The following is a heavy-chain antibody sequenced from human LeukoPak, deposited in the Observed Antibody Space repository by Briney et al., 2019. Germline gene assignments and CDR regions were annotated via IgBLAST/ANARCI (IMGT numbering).Heavy chain of an antibody. V-gene: IGHV4-31*03. CDR3: ARYCSSTSCYGRYYFDY. D-gene: IGHD2-2*01. Sequence: PSETLSLTCSVSGGSVSSGNYYWSWIRQPPGKGLEWIGYIYYSGSTYYNPSLKSRVTISVDTSKNQFSLKLSSVTAADTAVYYCARYCSSTSCYGRYYFDYWGQGTLVTVSS. J-gene: IGHJ4*02. CDR1: GGSVSSGNYY. CDR2: IYYSGST.